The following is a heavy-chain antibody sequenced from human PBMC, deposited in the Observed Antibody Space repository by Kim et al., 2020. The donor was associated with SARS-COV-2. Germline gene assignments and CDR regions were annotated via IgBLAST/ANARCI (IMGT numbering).Heavy chain of an antibody. Sequence: YENSVEGRFTNSRENSKNTLYLQMNSLRAEDTAVYYCAKDPIWAIYDIGYWGQGTLVTVSS. J-gene: IGHJ4*02. CDR3: AKDPIWAIYDIGY. D-gene: IGHD3-9*01. V-gene: IGHV3-23*01.